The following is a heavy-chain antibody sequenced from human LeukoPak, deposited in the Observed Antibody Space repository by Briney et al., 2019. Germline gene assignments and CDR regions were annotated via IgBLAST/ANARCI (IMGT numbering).Heavy chain of an antibody. CDR3: ARQDDFRLDY. Sequence: GESLRISCKGSGYTFSSYWIGWVRQMPGKGLEWMGIIYPGDSDTRYSPSLQGQVTISVDTSIGTAYLQWSSLKASDTAIYYCARQDDFRLDYWGQGTLVTVSS. CDR1: GYTFSSYW. D-gene: IGHD3-3*01. J-gene: IGHJ4*02. CDR2: IYPGDSDT. V-gene: IGHV5-51*01.